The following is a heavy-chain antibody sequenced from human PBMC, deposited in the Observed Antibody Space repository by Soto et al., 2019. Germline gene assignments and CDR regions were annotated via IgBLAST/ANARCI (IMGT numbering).Heavy chain of an antibody. CDR1: GFTFSSYW. CDR3: AKEGGLSGSYYISSSYYFDY. V-gene: IGHV3-74*01. J-gene: IGHJ4*02. Sequence: GGSLRLSCAASGFTFSSYWMHWVRQAPGKGLVWVSRINSDGSSTSYADSVKGRFTISRDNSKNTLYLQMNSLRAEDTSVYYCAKEGGLSGSYYISSSYYFDYWGQGTLVTVSS. D-gene: IGHD1-26*01. CDR2: INSDGSST.